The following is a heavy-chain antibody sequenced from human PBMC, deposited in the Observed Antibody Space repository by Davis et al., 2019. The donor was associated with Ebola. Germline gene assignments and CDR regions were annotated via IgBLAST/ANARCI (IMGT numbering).Heavy chain of an antibody. J-gene: IGHJ4*02. CDR2: INLNSGGT. CDR1: GYTFTDYE. D-gene: IGHD4-11*01. Sequence: ASVKVSCKASGYTFTDYEMHWVRQAPGQGLEWMGGINLNSGGTNYGQKFQGRVTVTRDTSISTVYMELSSLRYDDTADYYCARGHNYAHEYWGQGTLVTVSS. CDR3: ARGHNYAHEY. V-gene: IGHV1-2*02.